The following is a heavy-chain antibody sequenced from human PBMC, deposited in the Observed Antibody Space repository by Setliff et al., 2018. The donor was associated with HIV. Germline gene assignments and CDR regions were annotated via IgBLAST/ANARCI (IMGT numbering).Heavy chain of an antibody. CDR2: ITPNSGGT. Sequence: ASVKVSCKASGYSLTDFYIHWVRQAPGQGLEWMGWITPNSGGTEYAGKFQGRVTLTRDTSINTAYMEVTRLTSDDTAVYYCATAGEMATIGYSYYYMGVWGKGTTVTVSS. J-gene: IGHJ6*03. V-gene: IGHV1-2*02. CDR3: ATAGEMATIGYSYYYMGV. D-gene: IGHD3-10*01. CDR1: GYSLTDFY.